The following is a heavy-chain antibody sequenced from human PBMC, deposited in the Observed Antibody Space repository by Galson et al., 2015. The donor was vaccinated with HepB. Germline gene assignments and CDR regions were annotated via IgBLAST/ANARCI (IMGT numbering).Heavy chain of an antibody. CDR2: ISGGSGTT. CDR1: GFTFNSYA. V-gene: IGHV3-23*01. Sequence: SLRLSCAASGFTFNSYAMSWVRQAPGKGLEWVSTISGGSGTTYYADSVKGRFTTSTDNSKDTVYLQMSSLRAEDTAIYYRAKASQVTCIGARCYPFDCWGQGALVTVSS. J-gene: IGHJ4*02. D-gene: IGHD2-2*01. CDR3: AKASQVTCIGARCYPFDC.